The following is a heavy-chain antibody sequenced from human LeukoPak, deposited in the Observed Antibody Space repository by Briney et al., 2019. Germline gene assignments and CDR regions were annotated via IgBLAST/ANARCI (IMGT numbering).Heavy chain of an antibody. D-gene: IGHD5-24*01. Sequence: GGSLRLSCAASGFTFSSYGMHWVRQAPGKGLEWVAFIRYDGSSKYYADSVKGRFTISRGNSKNTLYLQMNSLRAEDTAVYYCARAGGDGFLLGPYFDYWGQGTLVTDSS. J-gene: IGHJ4*02. V-gene: IGHV3-30*02. CDR3: ARAGGDGFLLGPYFDY. CDR1: GFTFSSYG. CDR2: IRYDGSSK.